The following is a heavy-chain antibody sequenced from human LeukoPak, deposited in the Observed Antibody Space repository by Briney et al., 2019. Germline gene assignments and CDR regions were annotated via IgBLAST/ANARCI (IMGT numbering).Heavy chain of an antibody. CDR3: ARGKSSLGY. CDR1: GFTFTDYF. V-gene: IGHV3-11*01. D-gene: IGHD6-13*01. Sequence: PGGSLRLSCAASGFTFTDYFLSWVRQAPGKGLEWVSYISNSGSTIYYADSVKGRFTFSRDNAKNSLYLQMNSLRAEDTAVYYCARGKSSLGYWGQGTLVTVSS. J-gene: IGHJ4*02. CDR2: ISNSGSTI.